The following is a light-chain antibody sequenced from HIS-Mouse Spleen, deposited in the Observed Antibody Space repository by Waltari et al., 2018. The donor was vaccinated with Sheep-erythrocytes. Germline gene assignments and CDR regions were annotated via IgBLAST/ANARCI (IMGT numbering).Light chain of an antibody. CDR3: SSYTSSSSYV. J-gene: IGLJ1*01. V-gene: IGLV2-14*02. CDR1: SSDVGSYNL. CDR2: EGS. Sequence: QSALTQPASVSGSPGQSITISCTGTSSDVGSYNLVSWYQQHPGKAPKLMIYEGSKRPSGVSNRFSGLQAEDEADYYCSSYTSSSSYVFGTGTKVTVL.